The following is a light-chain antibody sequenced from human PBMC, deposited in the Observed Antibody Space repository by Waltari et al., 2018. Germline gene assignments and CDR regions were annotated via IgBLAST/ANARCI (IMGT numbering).Light chain of an antibody. Sequence: DIVLTQSADSLAVSLGERATINCTSSPSVVFSSNNKNYLAWYQQKPGQPPKLLITWASTRESGVPDRFSGSGSETDFTLTISSLQAEDVAVYYCQQCYTFPYTFGQGTKLEIK. V-gene: IGKV4-1*01. CDR3: QQCYTFPYT. J-gene: IGKJ2*01. CDR2: WAS. CDR1: PSVVFSSNNKNY.